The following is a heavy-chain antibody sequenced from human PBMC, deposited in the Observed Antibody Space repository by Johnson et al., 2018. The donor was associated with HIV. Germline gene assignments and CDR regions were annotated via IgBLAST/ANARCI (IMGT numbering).Heavy chain of an antibody. Sequence: QVQLVESGGGLVQPGGSLRLSCAASGFTFSSYAMHWVRQAPGKGLESVAVISYDGSNKYYADSVKGLFTISRDSSKNTLYLQMNSLRAEDTAVYYCAREGRGRGGITIFGDAFDIWGQGTMVTVSS. D-gene: IGHD3-3*01. V-gene: IGHV3-30-3*01. CDR1: GFTFSSYA. CDR3: AREGRGRGGITIFGDAFDI. J-gene: IGHJ3*02. CDR2: ISYDGSNK.